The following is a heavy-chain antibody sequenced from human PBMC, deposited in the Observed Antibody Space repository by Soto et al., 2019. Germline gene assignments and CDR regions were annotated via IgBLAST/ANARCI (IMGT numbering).Heavy chain of an antibody. CDR2: IIPILGIA. J-gene: IGHJ3*02. CDR1: GGTFSSYT. V-gene: IGHV1-69*02. Sequence: GASVKVSCKASGGTFSSYTISWVRQAPGQGLEWMGRIIPILGIANYAQKFQGRVTITADKSTSTAYMELSSLRSEDTAVYYCACRKDYGDYGDAFDIWGQGTMVTVSS. D-gene: IGHD4-17*01. CDR3: ACRKDYGDYGDAFDI.